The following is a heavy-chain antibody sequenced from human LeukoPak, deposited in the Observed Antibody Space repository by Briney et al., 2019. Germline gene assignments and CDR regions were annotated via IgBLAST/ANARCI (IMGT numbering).Heavy chain of an antibody. D-gene: IGHD6-6*01. CDR2: IFYSGST. V-gene: IGHV4-61*08. CDR1: GGSISSGDYY. Sequence: SETLSLTCTVSGGSISSGDYYWSWIRQPPGKGLEWIGYIFYSGSTNYNPSLKSRVTISVDTSKNQFSLKLSSVTAADTAVYYCARDKPGSSSYDYWGQGTLVTVSS. CDR3: ARDKPGSSSYDY. J-gene: IGHJ4*02.